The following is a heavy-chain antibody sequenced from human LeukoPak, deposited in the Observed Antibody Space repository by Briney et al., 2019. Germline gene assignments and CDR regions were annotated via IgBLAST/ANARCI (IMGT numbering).Heavy chain of an antibody. Sequence: GASLRLSCTASGFTFTSYDINWVRQAPGQGLEWMAGMNSNSGNTCYAHKLQGRVTMTRNTSISTAYMELNSLRSEDTAAYYCARGVISGDKGSGYFEYYYGMDVWGQGTTVTVSS. CDR1: GFTFTSYD. J-gene: IGHJ6*02. D-gene: IGHD3-3*01. CDR3: ARGVISGDKGSGYFEYYYGMDV. CDR2: MNSNSGNT. V-gene: IGHV1-8*01.